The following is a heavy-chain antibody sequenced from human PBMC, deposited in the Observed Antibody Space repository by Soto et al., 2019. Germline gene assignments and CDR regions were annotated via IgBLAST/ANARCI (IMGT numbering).Heavy chain of an antibody. Sequence: GGSLRLSCAASGFTFSSYSMNWVRQAPGKGLEWVSSISSSSSYIYYADSVKGRFTISRDNAKNSLYLQMNSLRAEDTAVYYCAGQSYGSGSYYNADYWGQGTLVTVSS. V-gene: IGHV3-21*01. D-gene: IGHD3-10*01. CDR1: GFTFSSYS. CDR2: ISSSSSYI. J-gene: IGHJ4*02. CDR3: AGQSYGSGSYYNADY.